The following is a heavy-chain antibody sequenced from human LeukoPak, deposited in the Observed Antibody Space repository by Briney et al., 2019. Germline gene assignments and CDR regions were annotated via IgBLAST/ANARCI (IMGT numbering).Heavy chain of an antibody. Sequence: GGSLRLSCAASGFTFSTYGMHWVRQAPGKGLEWVAVISYDGSNEYYADSVKGRFTTSRDNSKNTLYLQMSSLRAEDTAVYYCAKEFNRGLPDYWGQGTLVTVPS. J-gene: IGHJ4*02. CDR3: AKEFNRGLPDY. V-gene: IGHV3-30*18. CDR2: ISYDGSNE. CDR1: GFTFSTYG. D-gene: IGHD2-21*01.